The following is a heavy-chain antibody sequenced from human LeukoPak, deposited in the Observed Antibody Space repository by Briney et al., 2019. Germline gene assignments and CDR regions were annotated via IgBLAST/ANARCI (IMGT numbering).Heavy chain of an antibody. Sequence: SGGSLRLSCAASGFTVSTYYMTWVRQAPGKGLECVSVVYSGGSTYYADSVKGRFTVSRDNFKNTLYLQMNSLRAEDTAMYYCARALGYCTSTTCLLPFDYWGQGTLVTVSS. D-gene: IGHD2-2*01. CDR1: GFTVSTYY. CDR2: VYSGGST. V-gene: IGHV3-53*01. J-gene: IGHJ4*02. CDR3: ARALGYCTSTTCLLPFDY.